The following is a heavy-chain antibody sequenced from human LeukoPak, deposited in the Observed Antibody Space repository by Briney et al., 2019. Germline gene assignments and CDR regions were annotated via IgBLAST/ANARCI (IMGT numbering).Heavy chain of an antibody. Sequence: PGGSLRLSCAASGFTFSSYWMHWVRQAPGKGLVGVSRINSDGSSTSYADSVKGRFTISRDNAKNTLYLQMNSLRAEDTAVYYCARDLYAVTFDFWGQGTLVTVSS. D-gene: IGHD2-8*01. J-gene: IGHJ4*02. V-gene: IGHV3-74*01. CDR1: GFTFSSYW. CDR2: INSDGSST. CDR3: ARDLYAVTFDF.